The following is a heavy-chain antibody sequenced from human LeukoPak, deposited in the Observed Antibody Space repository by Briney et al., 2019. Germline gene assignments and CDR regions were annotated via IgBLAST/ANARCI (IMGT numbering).Heavy chain of an antibody. CDR3: TSRNGWEDV. CDR1: GFTFSGSA. Sequence: GGSLRLSCAASGFTFSGSAMHWVRQASGKGLEWVGRIRSKANSYATACAASVKGRFTISRDDSKNTAYLQMNSLKTEDTAVYYCTSRNGWEDVWGKGTTVTVSS. J-gene: IGHJ6*04. V-gene: IGHV3-73*01. CDR2: IRSKANSYAT. D-gene: IGHD6-19*01.